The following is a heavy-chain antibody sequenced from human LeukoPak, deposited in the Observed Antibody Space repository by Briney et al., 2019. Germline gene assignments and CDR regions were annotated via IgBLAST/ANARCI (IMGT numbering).Heavy chain of an antibody. Sequence: HPGGSLRLSCAASGFTFSSYSMNWVRQAPGKGLEWVSGISGSGGSTYYADSVKGRFTISRDNSKNTLYLQMNSLRAEDTALYYCAKSRTTVTTTFDYWGQGTLVTVSS. CDR1: GFTFSSYS. CDR3: AKSRTTVTTTFDY. V-gene: IGHV3-23*01. J-gene: IGHJ4*02. CDR2: ISGSGGST. D-gene: IGHD4-17*01.